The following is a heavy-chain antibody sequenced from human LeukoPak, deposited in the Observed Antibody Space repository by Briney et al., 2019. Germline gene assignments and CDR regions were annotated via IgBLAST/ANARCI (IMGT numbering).Heavy chain of an antibody. CDR1: GGTFSSYA. CDR3: ARKNYDFWSGYYSGWFDP. V-gene: IGHV1-69*06. Sequence: SVKVSCKASGGTFSSYAISWVRQAPGQGLEWMGGIIPIFGTANYAQKFQGRVTITADKSTSTAYMELSSLRSEDTAVYYCARKNYDFWSGYYSGWFDPWGQGTLVTVSS. CDR2: IIPIFGTA. J-gene: IGHJ5*02. D-gene: IGHD3-3*01.